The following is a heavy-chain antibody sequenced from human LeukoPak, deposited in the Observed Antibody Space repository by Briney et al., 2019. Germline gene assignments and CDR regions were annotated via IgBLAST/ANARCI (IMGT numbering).Heavy chain of an antibody. CDR3: ARVIRIQLYTLPVPTYGMDV. D-gene: IGHD5-18*01. Sequence: GGSLRLSCAASGFTFSSYAMHWVRQAPGKGLEWVAVISYDVSNKYYADSVKGRFTISRDNSKNTLYLQMNSLRAEDTAVYYCARVIRIQLYTLPVPTYGMDVWGQGTTVTVSS. CDR2: ISYDVSNK. J-gene: IGHJ6*02. CDR1: GFTFSSYA. V-gene: IGHV3-30-3*01.